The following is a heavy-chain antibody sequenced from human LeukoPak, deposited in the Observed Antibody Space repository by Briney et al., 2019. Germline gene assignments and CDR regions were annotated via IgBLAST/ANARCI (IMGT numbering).Heavy chain of an antibody. J-gene: IGHJ5*02. D-gene: IGHD2-15*01. CDR3: ARGGPIKYCSGGSCYRWFDP. Sequence: QSGRSLRLSCAASGFTFSSYGMHWVRQAPGKGLEWVAVIWYDGSNKYYADSVKGRFTISRDNSKNTLYLQMNSLRAEDTAVYYCARGGPIKYCSGGSCYRWFDPWGQGTLVTVSS. CDR2: IWYDGSNK. V-gene: IGHV3-33*01. CDR1: GFTFSSYG.